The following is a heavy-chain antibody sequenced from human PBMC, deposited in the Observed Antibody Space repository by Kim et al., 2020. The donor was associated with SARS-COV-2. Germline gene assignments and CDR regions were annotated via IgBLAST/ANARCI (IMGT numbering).Heavy chain of an antibody. V-gene: IGHV4-31*03. CDR2: IYYSGST. J-gene: IGHJ4*02. D-gene: IGHD6-13*01. CDR1: GGSISSGGYY. Sequence: SETLSLTCTVSGGSISSGGYYWSWIRQHPGKGLEWIGYIYYSGSTYYNPSLKSRVTISVDTSKNQFSLKLSSVTAADTAVYYCARDARQQQLVPVESYWGQGTLVTVSS. CDR3: ARDARQQQLVPVESY.